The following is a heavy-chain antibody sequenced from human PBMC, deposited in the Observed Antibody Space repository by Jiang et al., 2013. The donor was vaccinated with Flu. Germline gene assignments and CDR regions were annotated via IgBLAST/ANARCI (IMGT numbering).Heavy chain of an antibody. CDR2: ISSSSSYI. V-gene: IGHV3-21*01. D-gene: IGHD2-2*01. J-gene: IGHJ3*02. Sequence: SSISSSSSYIYYADSVKGRFTISRDNAKNSLYLQMNSLRAEDTAVYYCARDKAVPAAIPNRGAFDIWGQGTMVTVSS. CDR3: ARDKAVPAAIPNRGAFDI.